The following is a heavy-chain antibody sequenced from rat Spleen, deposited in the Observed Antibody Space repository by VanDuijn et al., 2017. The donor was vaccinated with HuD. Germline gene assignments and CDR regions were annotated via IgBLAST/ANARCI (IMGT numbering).Heavy chain of an antibody. D-gene: IGHD1-1*01. Sequence: EVQLQESGPGLVKPSQSLSLTCSVTGYSITSGYGWNWIRKFPGNKLEWMGYINSAGSTNYNPSLKSRISITRDTSKNQFFLQLNSVTTEDTATYYCARFPIYYYSALFDYWGQGVTVTVSS. V-gene: IGHV3-3*01. CDR2: INSAGST. J-gene: IGHJ2*01. CDR1: GYSITSGYG. CDR3: ARFPIYYYSALFDY.